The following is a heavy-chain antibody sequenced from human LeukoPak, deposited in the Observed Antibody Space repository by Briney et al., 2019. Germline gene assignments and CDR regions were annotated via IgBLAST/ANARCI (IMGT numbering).Heavy chain of an antibody. J-gene: IGHJ3*02. V-gene: IGHV1-69*06. CDR1: GVTLSSYA. D-gene: IGHD3-10*01. CDR3: AREGVPDAFDI. Sequence: PVKFSCKAYGVTLSSYAISWVRQPHGQGIEWMGGIIPIFGTANYAQKFQGRVTITADKSTSTAYMELSSLRSEDTAVYYCAREGVPDAFDIWGQGTMVTVSS. CDR2: IIPIFGTA.